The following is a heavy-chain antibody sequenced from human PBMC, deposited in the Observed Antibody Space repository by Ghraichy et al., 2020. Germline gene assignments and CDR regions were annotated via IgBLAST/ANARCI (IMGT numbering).Heavy chain of an antibody. CDR3: ATLNP. J-gene: IGHJ5*02. CDR1: GFTFSSYA. Sequence: GSLRLSCAASGFTFSSYAMHWVRQAPGKGLEWVAVISYDGSNKYYADSVKGRFTISRDNSKNTLYLQMNSLRAEDTAVYYCATLNPWGQGTLVTVSS. V-gene: IGHV3-30*04. CDR2: ISYDGSNK.